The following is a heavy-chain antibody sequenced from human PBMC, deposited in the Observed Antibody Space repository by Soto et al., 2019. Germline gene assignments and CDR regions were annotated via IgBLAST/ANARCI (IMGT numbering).Heavy chain of an antibody. V-gene: IGHV4-59*02. J-gene: IGHJ1*01. CDR2: IYDRGST. CDR3: ARDGSQRPATY. Sequence: QVQLQESGPGLVKPSETLSLTCTVSGGSVSSGYWIWIRQPPGKGLENIGYIYDRGSTDYNPSLKSRVTISVDTSKNQFSLKLSSVTAADTAIYYCARDGSQRPATYWGQGTLVTVSS. CDR1: GGSVSSGY. D-gene: IGHD3-10*01.